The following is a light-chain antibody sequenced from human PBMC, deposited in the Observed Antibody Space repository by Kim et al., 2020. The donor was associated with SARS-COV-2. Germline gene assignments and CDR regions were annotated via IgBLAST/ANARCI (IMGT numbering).Light chain of an antibody. J-gene: IGLJ1*01. CDR3: SSYAGSNNYV. CDR1: SSDVGGYNY. V-gene: IGLV2-8*01. CDR2: EVS. Sequence: GQSVTISCTEPSSDVGGYNYVSWYQQHPGKAPKLMIYEVSKRPSGVPDRFSGSKSGNTASLTVSGLQAEDEADYYCSSYAGSNNYVFGTGTKVTVL.